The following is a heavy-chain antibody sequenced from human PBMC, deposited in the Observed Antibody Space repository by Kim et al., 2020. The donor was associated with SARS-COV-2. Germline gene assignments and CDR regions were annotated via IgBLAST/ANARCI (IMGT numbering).Heavy chain of an antibody. J-gene: IGHJ4*02. CDR2: IFHDGKT. V-gene: IGHV4-59*12. Sequence: SETLSLTCTVSSASISSAFWSWIRQPPGKSLEWIGYIFHDGKTNYNPSLQSRVTVLVDTSKNQFSLNLSSVTAADTAVYYCVRCGGLYDSWGQGTLVTVS. CDR1: SASISSAF. CDR3: VRCGGLYDS. D-gene: IGHD3-10*01.